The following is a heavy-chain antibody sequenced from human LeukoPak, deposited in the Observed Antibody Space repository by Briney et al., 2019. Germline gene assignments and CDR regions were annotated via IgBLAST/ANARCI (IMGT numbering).Heavy chain of an antibody. CDR2: ITGGGDST. CDR1: GFTFRFYA. J-gene: IGHJ4*02. D-gene: IGHD3-3*01. V-gene: IGHV3-23*01. Sequence: GGSLRLSCAASGFTFRFYAMHWVRQAPGRGLEWVSAITGGGDSTYYADSVKGRFTISRDNSKNTLYLQMNSLRAEDTAVYYCAKGGFWSGYYTDFDYWGQGTLVTVSS. CDR3: AKGGFWSGYYTDFDY.